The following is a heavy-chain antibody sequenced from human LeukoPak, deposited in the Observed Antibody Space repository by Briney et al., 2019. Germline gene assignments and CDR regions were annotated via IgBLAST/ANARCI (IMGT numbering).Heavy chain of an antibody. Sequence: GESLKISCKGSGYTFSSYWIAWVRQMPGKDMEWMGIILPSDSDTRYSPSFQGQVTISADKSISTAYLQWSSLKASDTAMYYCARPVSKLVWYFDNWGQGTLVTVSS. CDR3: ARPVSKLVWYFDN. J-gene: IGHJ4*02. V-gene: IGHV5-51*01. CDR1: GYTFSSYW. D-gene: IGHD6-13*01. CDR2: ILPSDSDT.